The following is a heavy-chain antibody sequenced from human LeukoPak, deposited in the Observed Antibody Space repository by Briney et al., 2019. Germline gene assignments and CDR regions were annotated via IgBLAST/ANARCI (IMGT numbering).Heavy chain of an antibody. D-gene: IGHD2-15*01. J-gene: IGHJ6*02. CDR3: AKNLYCGGGSCYPSALGMDV. V-gene: IGHV3-23*01. CDR1: GFTFSSYA. Sequence: GGSLRLSCAASGFTFSSYAMSWVRQAPGKGLEWVSSISGSGNRTYYAGSVKGRFTISRDNSKNTLFLQMNSLRAEDTAVYYCAKNLYCGGGSCYPSALGMDVWGQGTTVTVSS. CDR2: ISGSGNRT.